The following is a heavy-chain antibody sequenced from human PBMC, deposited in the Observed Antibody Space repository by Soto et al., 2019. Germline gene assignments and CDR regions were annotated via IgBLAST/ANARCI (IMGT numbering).Heavy chain of an antibody. Sequence: QVQLVQSGAEVKKPGSSVKVSCKASGGTFSSYTISWVRQAPGQGLEWMGRIIPILGIANYAQKFQGRVTITADKSTRTAYRELSSLGSEDTAVYYCASAFLGIVVVPAAEYGLDVWGQGTTVTVSS. CDR2: IIPILGIA. CDR1: GGTFSSYT. CDR3: ASAFLGIVVVPAAEYGLDV. D-gene: IGHD2-2*03. V-gene: IGHV1-69*02. J-gene: IGHJ6*02.